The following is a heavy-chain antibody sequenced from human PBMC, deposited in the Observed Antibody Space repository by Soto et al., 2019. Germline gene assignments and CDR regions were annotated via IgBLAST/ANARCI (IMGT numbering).Heavy chain of an antibody. V-gene: IGHV3-23*02. Sequence: GGSLRLSCAASGFTFSTYAMSWVRQVPGKGLEWVSSISVSGGSTNYNPSLKSRVTISVDTSKNQFSLKLSSVTAADTAVYYCARGRTENWFDPWGQGTLVTVSS. CDR1: GFTFSTYA. D-gene: IGHD1-1*01. CDR3: ARGRTENWFDP. J-gene: IGHJ5*02. CDR2: ISVSGGST.